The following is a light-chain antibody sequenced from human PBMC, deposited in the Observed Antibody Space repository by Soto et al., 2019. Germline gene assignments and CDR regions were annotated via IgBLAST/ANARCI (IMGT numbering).Light chain of an antibody. CDR2: GAS. J-gene: IGKJ1*01. CDR1: QSVSSSY. Sequence: EIVLTQSPGTLSLSPGERATLSCRASQSVSSSYLAWYQQKPGQAPRLLMYGASSRATGIPDRFSGSGSGTDFILTISRLEPEDFAMYYCHQYGGSPTWTFGQGTKVE. V-gene: IGKV3-20*01. CDR3: HQYGGSPTWT.